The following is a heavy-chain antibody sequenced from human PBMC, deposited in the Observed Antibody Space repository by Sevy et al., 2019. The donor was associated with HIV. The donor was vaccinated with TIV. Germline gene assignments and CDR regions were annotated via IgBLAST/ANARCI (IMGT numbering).Heavy chain of an antibody. V-gene: IGHV3-7*01. CDR3: VREGVGGYSYSLDC. CDR1: GFTFSSYW. CDR2: MKEDGSER. D-gene: IGHD5-18*01. J-gene: IGHJ4*02. Sequence: GGSLILSCAASGFTFSSYWMSWVRQAPGKGLEWVATMKEDGSERNYVDSVKGRFTISRDNAKNSLYLQMNSLRAEDTALYYCVREGVGGYSYSLDCWGQGTLVTVSS.